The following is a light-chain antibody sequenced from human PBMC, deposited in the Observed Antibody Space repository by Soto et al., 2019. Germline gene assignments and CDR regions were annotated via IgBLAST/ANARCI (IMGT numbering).Light chain of an antibody. CDR3: SSCTSISTRV. V-gene: IGLV2-14*03. J-gene: IGLJ3*02. Sequence: QSALTQPASVSGSPGQSITISCTGTSGDVGGYNFVSWYQHHPGTVPKLMIYDVSNRPSGVSNRFSGSKSGNTASLTISGLQAEYEANYYCSSCTSISTRVLGGGTRLTVL. CDR2: DVS. CDR1: SGDVGGYNF.